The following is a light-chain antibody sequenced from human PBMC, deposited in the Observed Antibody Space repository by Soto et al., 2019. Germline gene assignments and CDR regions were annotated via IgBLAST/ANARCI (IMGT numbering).Light chain of an antibody. V-gene: IGKV3-11*01. CDR2: DAS. Sequence: EIVLTQSPATLSLSPGERATLSCRASQSVSSYLAWYQQKPGQAPRLLIYDASNRATGIPARFSGSGPGTDFTLTISSLEPEDFVVYYCQQRSNWPPYTFGQGTKLEIK. CDR1: QSVSSY. CDR3: QQRSNWPPYT. J-gene: IGKJ2*01.